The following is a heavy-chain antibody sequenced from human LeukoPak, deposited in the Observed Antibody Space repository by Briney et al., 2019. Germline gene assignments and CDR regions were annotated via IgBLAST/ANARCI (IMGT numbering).Heavy chain of an antibody. Sequence: GGSLRLSCAASGFTFSSYWMSWVRQAPGKGLEWVSYISSSGSTRTYADSVKGRFTISRDNAKNSLSLEMNSLRAEDTAVYYCAREIVSAVAGNFDYWGQGTLVTVSS. D-gene: IGHD6-19*01. CDR2: ISSSGSTR. V-gene: IGHV3-48*04. J-gene: IGHJ4*02. CDR1: GFTFSSYW. CDR3: AREIVSAVAGNFDY.